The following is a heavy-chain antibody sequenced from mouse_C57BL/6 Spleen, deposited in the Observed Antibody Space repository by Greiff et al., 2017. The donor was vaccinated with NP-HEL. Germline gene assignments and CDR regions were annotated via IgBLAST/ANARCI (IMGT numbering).Heavy chain of an antibody. V-gene: IGHV1-9*01. D-gene: IGHD2-2*01. Sequence: VQLQQSGAELMKPGASVKLSCKATGYTFTGYWIEWVKQRPGHGLEWIGEILPGSGSTNYNEKFKGKATFTADTSSNTAYMQLSSLTTDDSAIYYCARRIYYGYDVRYFDYWGQGTTLTVSS. J-gene: IGHJ2*01. CDR2: ILPGSGST. CDR3: ARRIYYGYDVRYFDY. CDR1: GYTFTGYW.